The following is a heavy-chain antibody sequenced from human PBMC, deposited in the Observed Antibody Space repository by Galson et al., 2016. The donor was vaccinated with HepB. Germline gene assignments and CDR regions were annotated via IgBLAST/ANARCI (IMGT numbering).Heavy chain of an antibody. J-gene: IGHJ2*01. CDR1: GFTFSGSA. D-gene: IGHD6-13*01. V-gene: IGHV3-30*04. CDR2: ISYDGSNK. Sequence: SLRLSCAASGFTFSGSAMHWVRQAPGKGLEWVTIISYDGSNKFYADSVKGRFSISRDNSKNTLYQQMNSLRAEDTAVYYCAKDHGSTWYKGNWYFDLWGRGTLVTVSS. CDR3: AKDHGSTWYKGNWYFDL.